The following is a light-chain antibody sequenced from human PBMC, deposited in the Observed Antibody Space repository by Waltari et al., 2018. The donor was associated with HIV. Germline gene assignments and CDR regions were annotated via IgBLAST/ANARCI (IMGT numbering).Light chain of an antibody. J-gene: IGLJ2*01. CDR2: EVT. CDR1: SSDVGGYNY. CDR3: SSYAAMNNFYVL. V-gene: IGLV2-8*01. Sequence: QSALTQPPSASGSPGPSVTISCTGTSSDVGGYNYISWYQHRPGKAPKLVIFEVTKRPSGVPDRFSGSKSGNTASLTVSGLQPEDEAEYYCSSYAAMNNFYVLFGGGTKLTVL.